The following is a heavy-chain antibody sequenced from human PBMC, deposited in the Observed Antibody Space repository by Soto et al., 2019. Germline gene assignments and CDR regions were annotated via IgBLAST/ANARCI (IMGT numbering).Heavy chain of an antibody. CDR2: ISSSSSTI. CDR1: GFTFSSYS. Sequence: EVQLVESGGGLVQPGGSLRLSCAASGFTFSSYSMNWVRQAPGKGLEWVSYISSSSSTIYYADSVKGRFTISRDNAKNSLYLQMNSLRDEDTAVYYCASIFELGRTYYYAMDVWGQGTTVTVSS. J-gene: IGHJ6*02. V-gene: IGHV3-48*02. D-gene: IGHD1-26*01. CDR3: ASIFELGRTYYYAMDV.